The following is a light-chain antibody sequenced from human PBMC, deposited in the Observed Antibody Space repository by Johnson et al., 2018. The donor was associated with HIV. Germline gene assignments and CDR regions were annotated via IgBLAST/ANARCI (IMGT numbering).Light chain of an antibody. CDR2: DNN. Sequence: QAVLTQPPSVSAAPGQKVTISCSGSSSNIGNNYVSWYQQLPGTALKLLIYDNNKRPSGIPDRFSGSKSGTSTTLGITGLQTGDEADYYCGTWDSSLNSYVFGTGTKVSVL. V-gene: IGLV1-51*01. CDR3: GTWDSSLNSYV. CDR1: SSNIGNNY. J-gene: IGLJ1*01.